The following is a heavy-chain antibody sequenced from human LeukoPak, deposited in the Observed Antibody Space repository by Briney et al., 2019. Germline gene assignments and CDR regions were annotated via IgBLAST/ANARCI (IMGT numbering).Heavy chain of an antibody. Sequence: KAGGSLRLSCAASGFTFSDYYMSWIRQAPGKGLEWVSYISSSGSTIYYADSVKGRFTISRDNAKNSLYLQMNSLRAEDTAVYYCARDLRITIFGVDYWGQGTLVTVSS. D-gene: IGHD3-3*01. CDR3: ARDLRITIFGVDY. J-gene: IGHJ4*02. CDR2: ISSSGSTI. V-gene: IGHV3-11*04. CDR1: GFTFSDYY.